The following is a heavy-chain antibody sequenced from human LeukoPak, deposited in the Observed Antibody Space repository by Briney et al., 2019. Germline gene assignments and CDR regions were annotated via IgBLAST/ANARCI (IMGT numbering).Heavy chain of an antibody. V-gene: IGHV4-59*12. CDR2: IYYIGST. CDR1: GGSISSYY. J-gene: IGHJ4*02. Sequence: PSETLSLTCTVSGGSISSYYWSWIRQPPGKGLEWIGDIYYIGSTNYNPSLKSRVTISVDTSKNQFSLKLSSVTAADTAVYYCARGPLGYCSGGSCETHLFDDWGQGALVTVSS. D-gene: IGHD2-15*01. CDR3: ARGPLGYCSGGSCETHLFDD.